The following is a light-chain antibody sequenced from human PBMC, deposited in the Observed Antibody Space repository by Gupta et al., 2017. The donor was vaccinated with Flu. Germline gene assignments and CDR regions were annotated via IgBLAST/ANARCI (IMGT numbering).Light chain of an antibody. CDR2: DVT. J-gene: IGLJ1*01. CDR1: SNAVGRSTR. V-gene: IGLV2-11*01. Sequence: QSAPTQPRSASGSHGQSGTISCTGTSNAVGRSTRVSWYEQRPGKAPKLILYDVTERPSGVPDRFSGSKSGNTASLTISGLQADDEADYYCSSHAGRVTWVFGTGTTVTVL. CDR3: SSHAGRVTWV.